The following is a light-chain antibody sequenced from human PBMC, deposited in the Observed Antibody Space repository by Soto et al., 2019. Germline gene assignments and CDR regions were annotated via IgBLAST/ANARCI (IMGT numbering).Light chain of an antibody. CDR1: SSDVGGHNH. CDR3: NSYTSSSTHV. V-gene: IGLV2-14*01. J-gene: IGLJ1*01. CDR2: EVG. Sequence: QSALTQPASVSGSPGQSITISCTGSSSDVGGHNHVSWYQQHPGKAPKLIIYEVGNRPSGVSNRFFGSKSGNTASLTISGFQAEDEADYYCNSYTSSSTHVFGTGTKLTVL.